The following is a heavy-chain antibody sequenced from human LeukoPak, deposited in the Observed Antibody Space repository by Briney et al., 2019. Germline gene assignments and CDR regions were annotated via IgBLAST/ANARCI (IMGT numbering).Heavy chain of an antibody. Sequence: GESLKISCKGSGYSFTSYWIGLVRQISGKGLEWIVIIYPGNSDTKYSPYFQGQVTISADKSISTAHLQWSSLKASDTAMYYCARGDTLTTYNWFDRWGQGSLVMVSS. J-gene: IGHJ5*02. V-gene: IGHV5-51*01. D-gene: IGHD3-9*01. CDR3: ARGDTLTTYNWFDR. CDR1: GYSFTSYW. CDR2: IYPGNSDT.